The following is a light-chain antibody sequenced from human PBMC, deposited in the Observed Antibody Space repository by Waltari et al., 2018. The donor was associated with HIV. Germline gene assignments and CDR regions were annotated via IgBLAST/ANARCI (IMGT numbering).Light chain of an antibody. V-gene: IGKV3-20*01. J-gene: IGKJ2*01. Sequence: DSVLTQSPGTLSLSPGEGATLSCRASQSISSNYLAMYQQKPVQTPRLVIYGGSTRATGIPERFSGSVSGTDLTLTISRLGPEDFAVYYCQQYGWSRPYTFGPGSRLEI. CDR1: QSISSNY. CDR3: QQYGWSRPYT. CDR2: GGS.